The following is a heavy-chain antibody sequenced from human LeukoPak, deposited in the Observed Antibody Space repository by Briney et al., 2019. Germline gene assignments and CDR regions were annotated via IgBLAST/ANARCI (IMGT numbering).Heavy chain of an antibody. D-gene: IGHD6-13*01. CDR2: IYYSGST. V-gene: IGHV4-30-4*01. CDR1: GGSISSGDYY. CDR3: AREDGQQLGFDY. Sequence: PSETLSLTCTVSGGSISSGDYYWSWIRQPPGKGLEWIGYIYYSGSTYYNPSLKSRVIISVDTSKNQFSLKLSSVTAADTAVYYCAREDGQQLGFDYWGQGTLVTVSS. J-gene: IGHJ4*02.